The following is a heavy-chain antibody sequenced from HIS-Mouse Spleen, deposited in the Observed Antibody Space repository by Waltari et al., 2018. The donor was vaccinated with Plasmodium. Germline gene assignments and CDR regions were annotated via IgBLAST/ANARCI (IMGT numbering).Heavy chain of an antibody. Sequence: QVTLRESGPALVKPTQTLTLTCTFSGFSLSTSGMCVSWIRPHPGKALEWLARIDWDDDKYYSTSLKTRLTISKDTSKNQVVLTMTNMDPVDTATYYCARTTYSSSSAKYYYYGMDVWGQGTTVTVSS. V-gene: IGHV2-70*15. CDR3: ARTTYSSSSAKYYYYGMDV. CDR1: GFSLSTSGMC. J-gene: IGHJ6*02. D-gene: IGHD6-6*01. CDR2: IDWDDDK.